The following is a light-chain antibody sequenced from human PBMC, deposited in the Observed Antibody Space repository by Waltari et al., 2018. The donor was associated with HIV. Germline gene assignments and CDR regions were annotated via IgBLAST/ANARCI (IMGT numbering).Light chain of an antibody. V-gene: IGLV1-44*01. J-gene: IGLJ3*02. CDR2: SNN. Sequence: QSVLTQPPSVSGTPGQGVTISCSGSSSNIGTHTVNWYQHLPGTTPTLLIYSNNQRPSGVPDRFSGSKSGTSASLAISGLQSEDEADYYCGAWDDTHSWVFGGGTKLTVL. CDR3: GAWDDTHSWV. CDR1: SSNIGTHT.